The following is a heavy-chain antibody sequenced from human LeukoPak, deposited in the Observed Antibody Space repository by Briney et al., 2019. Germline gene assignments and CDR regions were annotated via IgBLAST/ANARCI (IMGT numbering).Heavy chain of an antibody. CDR2: IYYSGST. CDR3: ARGTGGVVKTSAFDI. CDR1: GGSISSYY. Sequence: SETLSLTCTVSGGSISSYYWSWIRQPPGKGLEWIGYIYYSGSTNYNPSLKSRVTISVDTSKNQFSLKLSSVTAADTAVYYCARGTGGVVKTSAFDIWGQGTMVTVSS. V-gene: IGHV4-59*01. J-gene: IGHJ3*02. D-gene: IGHD3-3*01.